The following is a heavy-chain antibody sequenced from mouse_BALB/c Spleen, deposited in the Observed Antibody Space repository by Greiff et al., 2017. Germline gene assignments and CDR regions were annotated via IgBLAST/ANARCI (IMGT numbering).Heavy chain of an antibody. J-gene: IGHJ3*01. CDR3: ARGYYDYDPAWFAY. CDR1: GYTFTSYW. CDR2: IYPGDGDT. D-gene: IGHD2-4*01. Sequence: QVQLKESGAELARPGASVKLSCKASGYTFTSYWMQWVKQRPGQGLEWIGAIYPGDGDTRYTQKFKGKATLTADKSSSTAYMQLSSLTSEDSAVYFCARGYYDYDPAWFAYWGQGTLVTVSA. V-gene: IGHV1-87*01.